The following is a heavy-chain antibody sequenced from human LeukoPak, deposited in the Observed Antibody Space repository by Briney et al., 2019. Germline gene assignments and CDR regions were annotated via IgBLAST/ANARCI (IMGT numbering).Heavy chain of an antibody. CDR1: GYTFIGYY. J-gene: IGHJ5*02. Sequence: GASVKVSCKASGYTFIGYYMHWVRQAPGQGLEWMGWINPNSGGTNYAQKFQGRVTMTRDTSISTAYMELSRLRSDDTAVYYCARSAKRKLTGTTLNWFDPWGQGTLVTVSS. D-gene: IGHD1-20*01. CDR3: ARSAKRKLTGTTLNWFDP. V-gene: IGHV1-2*02. CDR2: INPNSGGT.